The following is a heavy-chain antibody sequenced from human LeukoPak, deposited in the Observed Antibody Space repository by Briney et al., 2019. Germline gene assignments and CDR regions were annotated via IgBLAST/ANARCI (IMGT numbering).Heavy chain of an antibody. J-gene: IGHJ4*02. CDR2: INPNSGGT. Sequence: ASVKVSCKASGYTFTGYYMHWVRQAPGQGLEWMGWINPNSGGTNYAQKFQGRVTMTRDTSISTAYMELSRLRSDDTAVYYCARDLNTVVTPPLYWGQGTLVTVSS. D-gene: IGHD4-23*01. CDR1: GYTFTGYY. CDR3: ARDLNTVVTPPLY. V-gene: IGHV1-2*02.